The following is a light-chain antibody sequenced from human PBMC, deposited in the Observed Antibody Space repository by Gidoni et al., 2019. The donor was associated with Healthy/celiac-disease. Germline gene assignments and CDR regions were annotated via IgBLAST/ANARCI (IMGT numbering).Light chain of an antibody. CDR3: QQRSNWPAT. CDR2: DAS. Sequence: IVLTQSPATLSFSPGETATLSCRASQSVSSYFAWYQQKPGPAPRLLIYDASNRATGIPARFSGSGSGTDFTLTISSLEPEDFAVYYCQQRSNWPATFXXXTRLEIK. V-gene: IGKV3-11*01. CDR1: QSVSSY. J-gene: IGKJ5*01.